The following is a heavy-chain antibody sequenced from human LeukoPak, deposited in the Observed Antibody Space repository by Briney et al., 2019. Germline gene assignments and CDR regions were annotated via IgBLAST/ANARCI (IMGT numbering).Heavy chain of an antibody. J-gene: IGHJ5*02. V-gene: IGHV1-18*01. Sequence: ASVKVSCKASGYTFTSYGISWVRQAPGQGLEWMGWISAYNGNTNYAQKLQGRVTMTTDTSTSTAYMELRSLRSDDTAVYYCARASLIGGVPAAIPDNWFDPWGQGTLVTVSS. CDR1: GYTFTSYG. CDR2: ISAYNGNT. CDR3: ARASLIGGVPAAIPDNWFDP. D-gene: IGHD2-2*02.